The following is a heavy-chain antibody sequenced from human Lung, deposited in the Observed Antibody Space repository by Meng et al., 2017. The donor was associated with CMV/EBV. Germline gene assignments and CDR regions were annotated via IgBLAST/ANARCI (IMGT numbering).Heavy chain of an antibody. D-gene: IGHD5-18*01. J-gene: IGHJ6*02. Sequence: GESLKISCAASGFTFSSYSMNWVRQAPGKGLEWVSSISSSSSYIYYADSVKGRFTISRGNAKNSLYLQMNSLRAEDTAVYHCARDLGNSYGYDYYYYYGMDVWGQGTTVTVSS. CDR1: GFTFSSYS. V-gene: IGHV3-21*01. CDR2: ISSSSSYI. CDR3: ARDLGNSYGYDYYYYYGMDV.